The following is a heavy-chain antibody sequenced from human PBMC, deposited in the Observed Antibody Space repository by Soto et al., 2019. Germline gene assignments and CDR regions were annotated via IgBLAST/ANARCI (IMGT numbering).Heavy chain of an antibody. V-gene: IGHV5-51*01. CDR2: VYPTDSNT. Sequence: GESLKISFEGSGYIFSRYLVGWVRQMPVKGLEWMGVVYPTDSNTRYSPSFQGQVTISADKSTSTAYLRWSSLKASDTAVYYCGRQRAVKLYSTPNNHYSEMDVWGQRNTVAVSS. CDR1: GYIFSRYL. CDR3: GRQRAVKLYSTPNNHYSEMDV. J-gene: IGHJ6*02. D-gene: IGHD2-21*01.